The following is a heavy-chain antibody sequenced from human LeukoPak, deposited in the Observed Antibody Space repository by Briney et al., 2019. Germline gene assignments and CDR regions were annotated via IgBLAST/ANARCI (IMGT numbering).Heavy chain of an antibody. Sequence: PSETLSLTCTVSGYSISSGYYWGWIRQPPGKWLEWIGSIYHSGSTYYNPSLKSRVTISVDTSKNQFSLKLSSVTAADTAVYYCAREGSGYDTGYFDYWGQGTLVTVSS. CDR1: GYSISSGYY. V-gene: IGHV4-38-2*02. J-gene: IGHJ4*02. CDR2: IYHSGST. CDR3: AREGSGYDTGYFDY. D-gene: IGHD5-12*01.